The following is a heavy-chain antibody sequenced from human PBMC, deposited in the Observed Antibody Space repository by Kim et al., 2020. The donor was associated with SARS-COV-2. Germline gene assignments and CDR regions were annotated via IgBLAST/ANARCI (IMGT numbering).Heavy chain of an antibody. CDR3: ARHIRRITMVRGVMHP. J-gene: IGHJ5*02. CDR1: GGSISSYY. V-gene: IGHV4-59*08. D-gene: IGHD3-10*01. Sequence: SETLSLTCTVSGGSISSYYWSWIRQPPGKGLEWIGYIYYSGSTHYNPTLKSRVTISVDTSKNQFSLKLSSVTAAVTAVYYCARHIRRITMVRGVMHPWGQVTLVTVSS. CDR2: IYYSGST.